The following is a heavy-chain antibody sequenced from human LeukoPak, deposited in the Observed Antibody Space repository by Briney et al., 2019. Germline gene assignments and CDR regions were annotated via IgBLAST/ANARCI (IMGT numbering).Heavy chain of an antibody. J-gene: IGHJ3*02. Sequence: GGSLRLSCAASGFTFSSYGMHWVRQAPGKGLEWVAVISYDGSNKYYADSVKGRFTISRDNSKNTLYLQMNSLRAEDTAVYYCARDYAQDAFDIWGQGTMVTVSS. D-gene: IGHD3-16*01. CDR3: ARDYAQDAFDI. V-gene: IGHV3-30*19. CDR1: GFTFSSYG. CDR2: ISYDGSNK.